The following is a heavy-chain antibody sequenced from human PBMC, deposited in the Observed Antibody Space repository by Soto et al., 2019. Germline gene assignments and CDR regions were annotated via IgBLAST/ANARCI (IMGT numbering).Heavy chain of an antibody. D-gene: IGHD1-26*01. V-gene: IGHV4-61*01. Sequence: SETLSLTCTVSGGSVSSGSYYWSWKRQPPGKGQEWIGYIYSSGSTNYNPSLKSRVTISVDTSKNQFSLKLSSVTAADTAVYYCARRYGGNFDFWGQGTLVTVSS. CDR2: IYSSGST. CDR3: ARRYGGNFDF. J-gene: IGHJ4*02. CDR1: GGSVSSGSYY.